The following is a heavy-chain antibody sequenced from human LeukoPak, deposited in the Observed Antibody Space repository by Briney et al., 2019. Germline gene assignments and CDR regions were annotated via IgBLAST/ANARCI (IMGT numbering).Heavy chain of an antibody. Sequence: SETLSLTCTVSGGSISSYYWSWIRLPPGRGLEWIGYIYYTGATYYNPSLKSRVTISLDTSKNQFSLKLSSVTAADAAVYYCARAGYSYGTGYYFDYWGQGALVTVSS. CDR1: GGSISSYY. CDR3: ARAGYSYGTGYYFDY. D-gene: IGHD5-18*01. V-gene: IGHV4-59*01. CDR2: IYYTGAT. J-gene: IGHJ4*02.